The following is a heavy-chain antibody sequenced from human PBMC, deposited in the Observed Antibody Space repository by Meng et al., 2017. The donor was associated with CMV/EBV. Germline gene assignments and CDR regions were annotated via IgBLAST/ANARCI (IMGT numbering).Heavy chain of an antibody. CDR2: INPNSGGT. CDR1: GYTFTSYD. J-gene: IGHJ6*02. D-gene: IGHD3-16*01. Sequence: ASVKVSCKASGYTFTSYDINWVRQAPGQGLEWMGWINPNSGGTNYAQKFQGRVTMTRDTSISTAYMELSRLRSDDTAVYYCASTDVVGEDYYYGMDVWGQGTTVTVSS. V-gene: IGHV1-2*02. CDR3: ASTDVVGEDYYYGMDV.